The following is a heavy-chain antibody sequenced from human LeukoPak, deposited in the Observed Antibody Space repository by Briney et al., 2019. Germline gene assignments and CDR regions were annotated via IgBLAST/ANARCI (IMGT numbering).Heavy chain of an antibody. CDR2: ISGSGGST. CDR1: GFTFSSYA. D-gene: IGHD6-19*01. Sequence: PGGSLRLSCAASGFTFSSYAMSCVRQAPGKGLEWVSAISGSGGSTYYADSVKGRFTITRDNSKNTLYLQMNSLRAEDTAGYYCAKEGSGWYETDYWGQGTLVTVSS. V-gene: IGHV3-23*01. J-gene: IGHJ4*02. CDR3: AKEGSGWYETDY.